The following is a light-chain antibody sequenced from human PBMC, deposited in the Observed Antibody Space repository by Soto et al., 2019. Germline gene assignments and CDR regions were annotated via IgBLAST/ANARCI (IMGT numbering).Light chain of an antibody. CDR2: EVS. J-gene: IGLJ2*01. Sequence: QSALTQPASVSGSPGQSITISCTGTSSDVGGYKYVSWYQQHPGKVPKLMIYEVSNRPSGVSNRFSGSKSGDMASLTISGLQPEDEADYYCSSYTSSSTVVFGGGTKLTVL. CDR1: SSDVGGYKY. CDR3: SSYTSSSTVV. V-gene: IGLV2-14*01.